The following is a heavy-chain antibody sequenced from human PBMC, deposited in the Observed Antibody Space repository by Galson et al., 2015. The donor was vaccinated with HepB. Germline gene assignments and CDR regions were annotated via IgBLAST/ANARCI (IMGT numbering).Heavy chain of an antibody. CDR3: ARDGEIKGFYGSSDYYTRPSFLAY. V-gene: IGHV3-7*03. Sequence: SLRLSCAASGFTFSNYWMTWVRQAPGKGLEWVADIKEDGSEKYYVDSLKGRFTISRDNAKNSLYLHMNSLRAEDTAVYYCARDGEIKGFYGSSDYYTRPSFLAYWGQGTLVTVSS. CDR2: IKEDGSEK. CDR1: GFTFSNYW. J-gene: IGHJ4*02. D-gene: IGHD3-22*01.